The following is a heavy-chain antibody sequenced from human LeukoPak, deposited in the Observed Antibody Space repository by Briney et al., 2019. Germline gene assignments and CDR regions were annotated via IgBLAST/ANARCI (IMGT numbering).Heavy chain of an antibody. Sequence: PGGSLRLSCAASGFTLSSYTMNWVRQAPGKGLEWVSYITSSSSTIYYADSVKGRLTISRDNAKNSLYLQMNSLRVEDTAIYYCATSGSYRFDYWGQGTLVTVSS. CDR3: ATSGSYRFDY. J-gene: IGHJ4*02. CDR1: GFTLSSYT. D-gene: IGHD1-26*01. CDR2: ITSSSSTI. V-gene: IGHV3-48*01.